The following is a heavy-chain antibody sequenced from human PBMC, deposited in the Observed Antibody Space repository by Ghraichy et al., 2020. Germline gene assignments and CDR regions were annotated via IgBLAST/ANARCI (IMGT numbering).Heavy chain of an antibody. CDR3: AKVVSWRYFDF. D-gene: IGHD5/OR15-5a*01. Sequence: GGSLRLSCAASGFTFSTYAMTWVRQAPGKGLEWVSATSGGGGSIYYADSVKGRFTISRDNSKNTLYLQMNSLRAEDTAVYYCAKVVSWRYFDFWGRGTLVTVSS. CDR1: GFTFSTYA. J-gene: IGHJ2*01. CDR2: TSGGGGSI. V-gene: IGHV3-23*01.